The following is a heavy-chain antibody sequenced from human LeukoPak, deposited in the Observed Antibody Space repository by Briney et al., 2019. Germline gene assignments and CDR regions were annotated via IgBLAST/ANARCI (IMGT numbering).Heavy chain of an antibody. CDR2: ISAYNGNT. Sequence: GASEKVSCKASGYTFTSYGISWVRQAPGQGLEWMGWISAYNGNTNYAPKLQGRVTITTDTSTSTAYIELRSLRSDDTAVYYCARDRRWLQTSRVSFAYWGQGTLVT. V-gene: IGHV1-18*01. CDR1: GYTFTSYG. D-gene: IGHD5-24*01. CDR3: ARDRRWLQTSRVSFAY. J-gene: IGHJ4*02.